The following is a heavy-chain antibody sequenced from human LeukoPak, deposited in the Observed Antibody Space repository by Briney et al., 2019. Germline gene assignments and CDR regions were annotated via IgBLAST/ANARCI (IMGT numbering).Heavy chain of an antibody. V-gene: IGHV3-21*01. D-gene: IGHD3-3*01. J-gene: IGHJ3*02. CDR1: GFTLSVYS. Sequence: GGGLRLSCAASGFTLSVYSMNWGRQAPGGGVGWVSSISGSSGSIYYADSLKGRFTISRDNANNSLFLQMGSLRAEDTAVYYCVRQYYDFWIFDIWGQGTLVTVSS. CDR2: ISGSSGSI. CDR3: VRQYYDFWIFDI.